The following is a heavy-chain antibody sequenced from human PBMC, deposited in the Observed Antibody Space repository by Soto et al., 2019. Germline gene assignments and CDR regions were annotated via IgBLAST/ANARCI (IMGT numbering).Heavy chain of an antibody. CDR3: TRVGGSVSGMDV. J-gene: IGHJ6*02. D-gene: IGHD1-26*01. CDR1: EFTFSIYW. V-gene: IGHV3-74*01. Sequence: GGSLRLSCAASEFTFSIYWMHWVRQAPGKGPVWVLRIYNSGSSARYADSVKGRFTISRDNAKNTVYLQMNSLRAEDTAVYYCTRVGGSVSGMDVWGQGTTVTVSS. CDR2: IYNSGSSA.